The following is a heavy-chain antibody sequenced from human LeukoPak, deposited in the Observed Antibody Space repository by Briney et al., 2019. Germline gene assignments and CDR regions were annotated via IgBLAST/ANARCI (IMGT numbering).Heavy chain of an antibody. CDR1: GGSISTYY. J-gene: IGHJ4*02. D-gene: IGHD3-16*01. CDR3: ARDRLGLPVDY. V-gene: IGHV4-59*01. CDR2: IYYSGST. Sequence: SETLSLTCTVSGGSISTYYWTWIRQPPGKGLEWIGYIYYSGSTNYNPSLKSRVTMSVDTSKNQFSLELNSVTAADTAVYYCARDRLGLPVDYWGRGTLVTVSS.